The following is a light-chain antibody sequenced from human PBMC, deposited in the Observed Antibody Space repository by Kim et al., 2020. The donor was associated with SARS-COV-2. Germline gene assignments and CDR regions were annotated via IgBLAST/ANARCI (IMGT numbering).Light chain of an antibody. J-gene: IGKJ1*01. CDR1: QGVSSN. V-gene: IGKV3-15*01. CDR2: GAS. Sequence: VSPGERATLSCRASQGVSSNLAWYQQKPGQAPRLLIYGASTRATGIPARFSGSGSGTEFTLTISSLQSEDFAVYYCQQYNNWLGTFGQGTKVDIK. CDR3: QQYNNWLGT.